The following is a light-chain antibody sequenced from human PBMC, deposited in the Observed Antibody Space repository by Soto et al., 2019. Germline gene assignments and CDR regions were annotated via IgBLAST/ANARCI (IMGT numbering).Light chain of an antibody. J-gene: IGKJ2*01. Sequence: EIVVTQSPGTLSLSPGERATLSCRASQSVSSSYLAWYQQKPGQAPRLLIYSASSRATGIPDRFSGSGSGTDFTLTISRLEPEDFAVYYCQQSGTFGQGTKLEI. CDR2: SAS. CDR3: QQSGT. V-gene: IGKV3-20*01. CDR1: QSVSSSY.